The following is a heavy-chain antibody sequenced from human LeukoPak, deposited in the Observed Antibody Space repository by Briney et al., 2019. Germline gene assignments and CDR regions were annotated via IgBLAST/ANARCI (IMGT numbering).Heavy chain of an antibody. J-gene: IGHJ3*02. CDR1: GGSVSSGSSY. V-gene: IGHV4-61*01. Sequence: SETLSLTCTVSGGSVSSGSSYWSWIRQPPGKGLEWIGYISYSGSTIYNPSLESRVTMSVDTSKNQMSLRLSSVTAADTAVYYCARDPGWEQVVTNGGGAFDIWGQGTMVTVSS. CDR3: ARDPGWEQVVTNGGGAFDI. CDR2: ISYSGST. D-gene: IGHD6-6*01.